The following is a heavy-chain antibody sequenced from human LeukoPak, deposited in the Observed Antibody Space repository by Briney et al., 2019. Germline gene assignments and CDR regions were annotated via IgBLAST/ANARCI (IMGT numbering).Heavy chain of an antibody. CDR3: ARLFGVMRDFDY. CDR2: IYYSGST. J-gene: IGHJ4*02. V-gene: IGHV4-30-4*08. D-gene: IGHD3-3*01. Sequence: PSQTLSLTCTVSGGSISSGNYYWSWIRQPPGRGLEWIGYIYYSGSTYYNPSLKSRVTISADTSENQLSLKVSSVTAADTAVYYCARLFGVMRDFDYWGQGTLVTASS. CDR1: GGSISSGNYY.